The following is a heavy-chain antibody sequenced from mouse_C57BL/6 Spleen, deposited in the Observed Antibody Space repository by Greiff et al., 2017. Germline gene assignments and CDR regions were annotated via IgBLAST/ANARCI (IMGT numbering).Heavy chain of an antibody. CDR2: INYDGSST. Sequence: EVKLQESEGGLVQPGSSMKLSCTASGFTFSDYYMAWVRQVPEKGLEWVANINYDGSSTYYLDSLKSRFIISRDNAKNILYLQMSSLKSEDTATYYCARDEGYSNGGFAYWGQGTLVTVSA. J-gene: IGHJ3*01. CDR1: GFTFSDYY. CDR3: ARDEGYSNGGFAY. V-gene: IGHV5-16*01. D-gene: IGHD2-5*01.